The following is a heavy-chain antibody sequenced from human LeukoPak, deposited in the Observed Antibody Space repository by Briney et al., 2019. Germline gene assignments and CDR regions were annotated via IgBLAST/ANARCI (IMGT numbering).Heavy chain of an antibody. CDR2: ISGSGGST. CDR3: AKGLAGRVTTVTAFDY. CDR1: GFTFSSYA. D-gene: IGHD4-11*01. Sequence: GSLRLSCAASGFTFSSYAMSWVRQAPGKGLEWVSAISGSGGSTYYADSVKGRFTISRDNSKNTLYLQMNSLRAEDTAVYYCAKGLAGRVTTVTAFDYWGQGTLVTVSS. V-gene: IGHV3-23*01. J-gene: IGHJ4*02.